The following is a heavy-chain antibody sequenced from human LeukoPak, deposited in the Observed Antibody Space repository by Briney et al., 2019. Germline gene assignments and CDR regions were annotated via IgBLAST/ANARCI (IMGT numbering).Heavy chain of an antibody. V-gene: IGHV3-30*04. CDR3: ARAGYCSSTSCLNPFDY. D-gene: IGHD2-2*01. CDR2: ISCDGSNK. J-gene: IGHJ4*02. CDR1: GFTFSSYA. Sequence: GGSLRLSCAASGFTFSSYAMHWVRQAPGKGLEWVAVISCDGSNKYYADSVKGRFTISRDNSKNTLYLQMNSLRAEDTAVYYCARAGYCSSTSCLNPFDYWGQGTLVTVSS.